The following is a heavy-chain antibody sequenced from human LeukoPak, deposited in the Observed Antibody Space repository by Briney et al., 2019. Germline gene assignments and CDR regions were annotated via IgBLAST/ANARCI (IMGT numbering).Heavy chain of an antibody. CDR1: GGTFSSYA. D-gene: IGHD1-26*01. CDR2: IIPILGIA. J-gene: IGHJ6*02. CDR3: ARGSGSRRYYYNGMDV. V-gene: IGHV1-69*04. Sequence: ASVKVSCKASGGTFSSYAISWVRQAPGQGLEWMGRIIPILGIANYAQKFQGRVTITADKSTSTAYMELSSLRSEDTAVYYCARGSGSRRYYYNGMDVWGQGTTVTVSS.